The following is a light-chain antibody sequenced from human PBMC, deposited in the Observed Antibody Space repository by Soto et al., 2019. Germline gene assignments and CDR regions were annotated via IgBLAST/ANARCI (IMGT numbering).Light chain of an antibody. CDR1: SSDIGAYNY. CDR2: EVN. CDR3: TSYGGRDNLM. V-gene: IGLV2-8*01. Sequence: QSVLTQPQSAHGSPGQSVTISCTGNSSDIGAYNYVSWFQQQPGEAPKLIISEVNKRPSGVPDRFSGSKSGNTASLTVSGLQAEDEAYYYCTSYGGRDNLMFGGGTKVTVL. J-gene: IGLJ3*02.